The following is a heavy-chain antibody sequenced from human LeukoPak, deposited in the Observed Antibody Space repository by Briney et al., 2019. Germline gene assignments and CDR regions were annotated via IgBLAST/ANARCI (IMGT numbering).Heavy chain of an antibody. D-gene: IGHD3-22*01. CDR1: GGSFSGYY. J-gene: IGHJ6*03. CDR3: ARGLYYYDSSGYYPSIPYYYYYYMDV. CDR2: INHSGST. Sequence: PSETLPLTCAVYGGSFSGYYWSWIRQPPGKGLEWIGEINHSGSTNYNPSLKSRVTISVDTSKNQFSLKLSSVTAADTAVYYCARGLYYYDSSGYYPSIPYYYYYYMDVWGKGTTVTVSS. V-gene: IGHV4-34*01.